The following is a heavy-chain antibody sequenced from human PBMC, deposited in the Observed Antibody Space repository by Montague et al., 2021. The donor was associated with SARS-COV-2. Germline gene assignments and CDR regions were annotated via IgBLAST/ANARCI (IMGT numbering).Heavy chain of an antibody. Sequence: CAISGDSVSSNSATWSWIRQSPSRGLEWLGRTYYRSMWKSDYARSVKSRIAINPDTSKNQLSLQLSSVTPEDTALYYCVRGIEAAGSYDYWGQGTLVTVSS. CDR2: TYYRSMWKS. D-gene: IGHD6-13*01. J-gene: IGHJ4*02. V-gene: IGHV6-1*01. CDR3: VRGIEAAGSYDY. CDR1: GDSVSSNSAT.